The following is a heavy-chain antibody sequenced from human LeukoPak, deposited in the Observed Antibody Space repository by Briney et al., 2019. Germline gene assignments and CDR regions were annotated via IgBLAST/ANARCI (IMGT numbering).Heavy chain of an antibody. D-gene: IGHD1-26*01. CDR2: ISSSGSTI. CDR3: ARDHPSGSSAWYFDL. Sequence: GGSLRLSCAASGFTFSDYYMSWIRQAPGKGLEWVSYISSSGSTIYYADSVKGRFTISRDNAENSLYLQMNSLRAEDTAVYYCARDHPSGSSAWYFDLWGRGTLVTVSS. V-gene: IGHV3-11*04. CDR1: GFTFSDYY. J-gene: IGHJ2*01.